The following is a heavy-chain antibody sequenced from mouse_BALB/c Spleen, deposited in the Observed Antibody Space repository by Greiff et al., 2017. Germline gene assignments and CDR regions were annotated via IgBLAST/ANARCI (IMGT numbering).Heavy chain of an antibody. Sequence: QVQLKQSAAELARPGASVKMSCKASGYTFTSYTMHWVKQRPGQGLEWIGYINPSSGYTEYNQKFKDKTTLTADKSSSTAYMQLSSLTSEDSAVYYCARRAYGNYAMDYWGQGTSVTVSS. CDR3: ARRAYGNYAMDY. D-gene: IGHD2-1*01. J-gene: IGHJ4*01. CDR2: INPSSGYT. V-gene: IGHV1-4*02. CDR1: GYTFTSYT.